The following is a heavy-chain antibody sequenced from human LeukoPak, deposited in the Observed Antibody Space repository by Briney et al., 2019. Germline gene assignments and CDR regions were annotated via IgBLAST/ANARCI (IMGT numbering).Heavy chain of an antibody. CDR1: GFTFSSYE. Sequence: PGGSLRLSCAASGFTFSSYEMNWVRQAPGKGLEWVSYISSSGSTIYYADSVKGRFTISRDNAKNSLYLQTNSLRAEDTAVYYCAREIKSLGAIDYWGQGTLVTVSS. V-gene: IGHV3-48*03. D-gene: IGHD1-26*01. CDR2: ISSSGSTI. J-gene: IGHJ4*02. CDR3: AREIKSLGAIDY.